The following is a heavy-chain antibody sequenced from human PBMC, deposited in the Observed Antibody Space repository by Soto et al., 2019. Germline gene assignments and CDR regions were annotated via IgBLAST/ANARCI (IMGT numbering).Heavy chain of an antibody. CDR3: ARASSSWYFNNWFDP. V-gene: IGHV1-18*01. CDR1: GYTFTSYG. D-gene: IGHD6-13*01. Sequence: QVQLVQSGAEAKKPGASVKVSCKASGYTFTSYGISWVRQAPGQGLEWMGWISAYNGNTNYAQKLQGRVTMTTDTSTSTGYMELRSLRYDDTAVYYCARASSSWYFNNWFDPWGQGTLVNVS. J-gene: IGHJ5*02. CDR2: ISAYNGNT.